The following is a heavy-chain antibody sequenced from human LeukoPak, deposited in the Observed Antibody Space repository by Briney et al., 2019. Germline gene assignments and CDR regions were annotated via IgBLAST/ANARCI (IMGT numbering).Heavy chain of an antibody. V-gene: IGHV3-23*01. Sequence: GGSLRLSCTASGFTFSTYSMNWVRQAPGKGLEWVSAISGSGGSTYYADSVKGRFTISRDNSKNTLYLQMNSLRAEDTAVYYCAKGVGYYYDSSGYYPIWGQGTLVTVSS. CDR3: AKGVGYYYDSSGYYPI. D-gene: IGHD3-22*01. CDR2: ISGSGGST. J-gene: IGHJ4*02. CDR1: GFTFSTYS.